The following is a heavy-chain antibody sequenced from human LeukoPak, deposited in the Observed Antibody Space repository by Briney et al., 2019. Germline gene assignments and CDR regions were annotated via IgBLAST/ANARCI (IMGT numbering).Heavy chain of an antibody. CDR1: GFIFENYY. Sequence: PGGSLRLSCAASGFIFENYYMSWIRQAPGKGPQWVSYISKADNTIYYADSVKGRFTVSRDNDKNLMYLQMNRLKDEDTAMYYCARVVAVVVTGIFDVWGQGTMVAVSS. CDR2: ISKADNTI. V-gene: IGHV3-11*04. D-gene: IGHD2-15*01. J-gene: IGHJ3*01. CDR3: ARVVAVVVTGIFDV.